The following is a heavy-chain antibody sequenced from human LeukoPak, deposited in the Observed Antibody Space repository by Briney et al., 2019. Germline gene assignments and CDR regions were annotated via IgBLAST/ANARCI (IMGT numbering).Heavy chain of an antibody. V-gene: IGHV3-66*02. J-gene: IGHJ4*02. CDR2: IYSGGST. CDR3: AREGRGSNRSWYYDY. Sequence: GGSLRLSCAASGITVSSNYMSWVRPAPGKGLEWVSDIYSGGSTYYADPVKGRFTISRDNSKNTLYLQMNSLRAEDTAVYYCAREGRGSNRSWYYDYWGQGTLVTVSS. D-gene: IGHD6-13*01. CDR1: GITVSSNY.